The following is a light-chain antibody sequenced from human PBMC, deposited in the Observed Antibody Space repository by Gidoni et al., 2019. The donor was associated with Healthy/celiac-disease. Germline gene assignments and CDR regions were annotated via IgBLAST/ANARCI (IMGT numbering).Light chain of an antibody. CDR3: MQSIQPPMYT. J-gene: IGKJ2*01. V-gene: IGKV2D-29*01. Sequence: DIAMTQTALSLAVTPGQPASISYKSSQSLLHSDGKTYLYWYLQKPGQPPQLLIYEVSNRFSGVPDRFSGSGSGTDFTLKISRVEAEDVGVYCMQSIQPPMYTFGQGTKLEIK. CDR2: EVS. CDR1: QSLLHSDGKTY.